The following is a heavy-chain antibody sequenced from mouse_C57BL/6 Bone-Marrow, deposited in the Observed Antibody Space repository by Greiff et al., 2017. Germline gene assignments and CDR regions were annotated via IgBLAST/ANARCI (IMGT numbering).Heavy chain of an antibody. CDR2: ISDGGSYT. J-gene: IGHJ1*03. Sequence: VQLVESGGGLVKPGGSLKLSCAASGFTFSSYAMSWVRQTPEKRLEWVATISDGGSYTYYPDNVKGRFTISRDNAKNNLYLQMSHLKSEDTAMYYCARGRVVAPYWYFDVWGTGTTVTVSS. CDR3: ARGRVVAPYWYFDV. D-gene: IGHD1-1*01. V-gene: IGHV5-4*01. CDR1: GFTFSSYA.